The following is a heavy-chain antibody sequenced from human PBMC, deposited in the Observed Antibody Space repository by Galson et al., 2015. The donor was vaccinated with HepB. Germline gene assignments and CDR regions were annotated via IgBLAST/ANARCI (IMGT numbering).Heavy chain of an antibody. CDR2: ISGSGGST. Sequence: SLRLSCAASGFTFSSYAMSWVRQAPGKGLEWVSAISGSGGSTYYADSVKGRFTISRDNSKNTLYLQMNSLRAEDTAVYYCAKDRAHYYGSGSYYLDYWGQGTLVTVSS. V-gene: IGHV3-23*01. CDR1: GFTFSSYA. D-gene: IGHD3-10*01. CDR3: AKDRAHYYGSGSYYLDY. J-gene: IGHJ4*02.